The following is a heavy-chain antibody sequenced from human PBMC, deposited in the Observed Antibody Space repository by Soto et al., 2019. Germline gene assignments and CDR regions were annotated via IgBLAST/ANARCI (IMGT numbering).Heavy chain of an antibody. CDR2: IYPGDSDT. V-gene: IGHV5-51*01. J-gene: IGHJ1*01. CDR3: ATHSSSWFEYFQH. Sequence: GESLKISCKGSGYSFTSYWIGWVRQMPGKGLEWMGIIYPGDSDTRYSPSFQGQVTISADKSISTAYLQWSSLKASDTAMYYCATHSSSWFEYFQHWGQGTLVTVSS. D-gene: IGHD6-13*01. CDR1: GYSFTSYW.